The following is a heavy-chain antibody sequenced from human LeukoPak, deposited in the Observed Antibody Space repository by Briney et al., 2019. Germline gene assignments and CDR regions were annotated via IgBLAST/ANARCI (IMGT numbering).Heavy chain of an antibody. J-gene: IGHJ3*02. D-gene: IGHD7-27*01. CDR3: AKDPLGIGPAFDI. V-gene: IGHV3-9*01. CDR1: GFTFDDYA. Sequence: GGSLRLSCAASGFTFDDYAMHWVRQAPGKGLEWVSGISWNSGSIGYADSVKGRFTISRDNSKNTLYLQMNSPRAEDTAAYYCAKDPLGIGPAFDIWGQGTMVSVSS. CDR2: ISWNSGSI.